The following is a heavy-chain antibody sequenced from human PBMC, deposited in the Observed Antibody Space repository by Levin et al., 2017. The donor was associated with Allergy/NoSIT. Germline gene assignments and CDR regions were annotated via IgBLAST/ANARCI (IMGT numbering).Heavy chain of an antibody. CDR3: ARYDDNYGPGRPHAFHS. CDR2: TYYRSKWYS. J-gene: IGHJ3*02. V-gene: IGHV6-1*01. CDR1: GDSVSSNSAG. Sequence: SETLSLTCAISGDSVSSNSAGWSWIRQSPSRGLEWLGRTYYRSKWYSDYAISVKSRITINPDTSKNQFSLHLNSVTPEDTAVYYCARYDDNYGPGRPHAFHSWGQGTMVTVSS. D-gene: IGHD3-10*01.